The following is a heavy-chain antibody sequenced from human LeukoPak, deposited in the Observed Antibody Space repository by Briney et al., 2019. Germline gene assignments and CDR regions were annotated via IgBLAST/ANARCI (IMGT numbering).Heavy chain of an antibody. CDR3: ARQGHRDY. Sequence: SETLSLTCTVSGGSISSSSYYWGWIRQPPGKGLEWIGSIYCSGSTYYNPSLKSRVTISVDTSKNQFSLKLSSVTAADTAVYYCARQGHRDYWGQGTLVTVSS. CDR1: GGSISSSSYY. CDR2: IYCSGST. J-gene: IGHJ4*02. V-gene: IGHV4-39*01.